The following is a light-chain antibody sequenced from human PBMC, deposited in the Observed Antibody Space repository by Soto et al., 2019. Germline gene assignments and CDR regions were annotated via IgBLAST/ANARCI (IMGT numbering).Light chain of an antibody. V-gene: IGLV2-14*01. CDR1: SSDVGSSKY. J-gene: IGLJ3*02. CDR2: EVS. CDR3: SSYTRSSTLVV. Sequence: QSVLTQPASVSGSPGQSITISCAGTSSDVGSSKYVSWYQQDPGKAPKLIIYEVSNRPSGVSNRFSGSKSGNTASLTIAGVQAEDEADYYCSSYTRSSTLVVFGGGTKVTVL.